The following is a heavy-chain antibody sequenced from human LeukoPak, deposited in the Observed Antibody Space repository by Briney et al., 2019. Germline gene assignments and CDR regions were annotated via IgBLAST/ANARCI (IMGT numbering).Heavy chain of an antibody. CDR3: ASYRSNTRDFDY. CDR2: IIPIFGAS. J-gene: IGHJ4*02. CDR1: GGTFSSYA. D-gene: IGHD2-2*02. Sequence: SVKVSCKASGGTFSSYAITWVRQAPGQGLEWMGGIIPIFGASNYAQKFQGRVTITTDESTSTAYMELSSLRSEDTAVYYCASYRSNTRDFDYWGQGTLVTVSS. V-gene: IGHV1-69*05.